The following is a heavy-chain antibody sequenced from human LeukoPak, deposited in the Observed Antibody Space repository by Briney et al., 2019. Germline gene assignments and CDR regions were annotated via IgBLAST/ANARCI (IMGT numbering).Heavy chain of an antibody. CDR2: ISWDGVST. V-gene: IGHV3-43*01. J-gene: IGHJ4*02. CDR1: GFTLDDYT. CDR3: AKDGGSGATRPIDF. D-gene: IGHD1-26*01. Sequence: GGSLRLSCAASGFTLDDYTMHWVRQAPGKGLEWVSLISWDGVSTCYADSVKGRFTISRDNSKNSLYLQLNSLRTEDTAFYYCAKDGGSGATRPIDFWGQGTLVTVSS.